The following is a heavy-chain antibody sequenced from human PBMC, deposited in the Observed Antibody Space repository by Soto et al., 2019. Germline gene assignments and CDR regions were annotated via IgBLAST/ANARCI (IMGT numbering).Heavy chain of an antibody. CDR1: GFTFSNAW. D-gene: IGHD2-2*01. V-gene: IGHV3-15*01. Sequence: GGSLRLSCAASGFTFSNAWMSWVRQAPGKGLEWVGRIKSKTDGGTTDYAAPVKGRFTISREDSKNTLYLQMNSLKTEDTAVYYCTTPPDIVVVPAASGRYYYYMDVWGKGTTVTVSS. J-gene: IGHJ6*03. CDR3: TTPPDIVVVPAASGRYYYYMDV. CDR2: IKSKTDGGTT.